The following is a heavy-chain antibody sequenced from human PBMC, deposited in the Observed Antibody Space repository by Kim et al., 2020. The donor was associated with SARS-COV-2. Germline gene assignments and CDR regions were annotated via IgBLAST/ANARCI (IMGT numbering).Heavy chain of an antibody. CDR1: GYTFTSYA. D-gene: IGHD6-13*01. CDR2: INAGNGNT. V-gene: IGHV1-3*01. CDR3: ARDRRIAAAGTYYYGMDV. J-gene: IGHJ6*02. Sequence: ASVKVSCKASGYTFTSYAMHWVRQAPGQRLEWMGWINAGNGNTKYSQKFQGRVTITRDTSASTAYMELSSLRSEDTAVYYCARDRRIAAAGTYYYGMDVWGQGTTVTVSS.